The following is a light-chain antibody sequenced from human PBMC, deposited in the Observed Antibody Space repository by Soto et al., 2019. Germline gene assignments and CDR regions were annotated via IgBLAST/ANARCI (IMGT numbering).Light chain of an antibody. CDR2: GAS. J-gene: IGKJ2*01. CDR1: QSVSSN. Sequence: EIVMTQSPATLSVSPGERATLSCRASQSVSSNLAWYQQKPGQAPRLLIYGASTRATGIPARFSGSGSGKEFTLTIRRLQSEDFAVYYCQQYNNWPPRYTFGQGTKLEIK. CDR3: QQYNNWPPRYT. V-gene: IGKV3-15*01.